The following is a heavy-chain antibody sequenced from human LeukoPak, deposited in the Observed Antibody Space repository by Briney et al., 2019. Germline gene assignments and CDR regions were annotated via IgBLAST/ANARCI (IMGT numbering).Heavy chain of an antibody. D-gene: IGHD3-3*01. V-gene: IGHV1-18*01. J-gene: IGHJ3*02. CDR3: ARGCNAYYDFWSGYYAAFDI. CDR2: ISAYNGNT. CDR1: GYTFTSYG. Sequence: ASVKVSCKASGYTFTSYGISWVRQAPGQGLEWMGWISAYNGNTNYAQKLQGRVTMTTDTSTSTAYMELRSLRSDDTAVYYCARGCNAYYDFWSGYYAAFDIWGQGTMVTVSS.